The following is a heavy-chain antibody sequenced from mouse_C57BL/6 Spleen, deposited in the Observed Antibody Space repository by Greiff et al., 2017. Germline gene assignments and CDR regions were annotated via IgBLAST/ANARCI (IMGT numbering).Heavy chain of an antibody. CDR1: GYAFSSYW. CDR2: IYPGDGDT. Sequence: VQLQQSGAELVKPGASVKISCKASGYAFSSYWMNWVKQRPGKGLEWIGQIYPGDGDTNYNGNFKGKATLTADKSSSTAYMQLSSLTSEDSAVYFCARSDYSGSSYWYFDVWGTGTTVTVSS. CDR3: ARSDYSGSSYWYFDV. V-gene: IGHV1-80*01. D-gene: IGHD1-1*01. J-gene: IGHJ1*03.